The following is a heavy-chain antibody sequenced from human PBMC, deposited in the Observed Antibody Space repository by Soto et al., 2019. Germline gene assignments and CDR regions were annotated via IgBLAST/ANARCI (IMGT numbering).Heavy chain of an antibody. CDR2: INAGNGNT. CDR3: ARGSSSWPPNWFDP. J-gene: IGHJ5*02. V-gene: IGHV1-3*01. Sequence: ASVKVSCKASGYTFTSYAMHWVRQAPGQRLEWMGWINAGNGNTKYSQKFQGRVTITRDTSASTAYMELSSLRSEDTAVYYCARGSSSWPPNWFDPWGQGTLVTVSS. D-gene: IGHD6-13*01. CDR1: GYTFTSYA.